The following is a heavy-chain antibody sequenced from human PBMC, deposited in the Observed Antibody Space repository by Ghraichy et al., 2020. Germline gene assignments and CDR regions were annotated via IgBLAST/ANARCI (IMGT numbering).Heavy chain of an antibody. D-gene: IGHD3-16*01. CDR2: VRQDGSDK. CDR3: ARDQHSRGTSFDY. CDR1: GFTFNNYW. V-gene: IGHV3-7*01. Sequence: GGSLRLSCTASGFTFNNYWMNWVRQAPGKGLEWVANVRQDGSDKYYVDSVEGRFTISRDNAKNFLYLQMNSLRAEDTAVYYCARDQHSRGTSFDYWGQGTLVTVSS. J-gene: IGHJ4*02.